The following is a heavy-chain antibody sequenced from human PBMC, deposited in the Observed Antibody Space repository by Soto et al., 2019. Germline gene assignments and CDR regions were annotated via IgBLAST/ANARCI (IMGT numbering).Heavy chain of an antibody. CDR1: GFTFSIYA. Sequence: GGSLRLSCAASGFTFSIYAMSWVRQAPGKGLEWVSAISGSGGSTYYADSVKGRFTISRDNSKNTLYLQMNSQRAKDTAVYYCAEDCAGRFLGGFCGMDVWVPGATVTVSS. J-gene: IGHJ6*02. D-gene: IGHD3-3*01. CDR2: ISGSGGST. CDR3: AEDCAGRFLGGFCGMDV. V-gene: IGHV3-23*01.